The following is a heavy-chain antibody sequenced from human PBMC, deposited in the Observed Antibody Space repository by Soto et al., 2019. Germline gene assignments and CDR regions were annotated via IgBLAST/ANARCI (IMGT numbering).Heavy chain of an antibody. Sequence: VASVRVSCKXSGYTFTSYDINWVRQATGQGLEWMGWMNPNSGNTGYAQKFQGRVTMTRNTSISTAYMELSSLRSEDTAVYYCARGRATRGGLWFGEGYYYGMDVWGQGTTVTVSS. CDR1: GYTFTSYD. J-gene: IGHJ6*02. D-gene: IGHD3-10*01. CDR3: ARGRATRGGLWFGEGYYYGMDV. V-gene: IGHV1-8*01. CDR2: MNPNSGNT.